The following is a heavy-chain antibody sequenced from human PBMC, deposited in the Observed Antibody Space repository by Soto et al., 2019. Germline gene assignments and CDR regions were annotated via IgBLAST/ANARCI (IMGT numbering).Heavy chain of an antibody. Sequence: QVQLQESGPGLVKSSQTLSLTCTVSGGSISSGSFYWSWIRQHPGKGLEWIGYIYYSGSTYYNPSLKSRVRISVDPSKNQFSLKLSSVTAADTAVYYCARGGYRFGVLTNFDYWGQGTLVTVSS. CDR3: ARGGYRFGVLTNFDY. CDR1: GGSISSGSFY. J-gene: IGHJ4*02. V-gene: IGHV4-31*03. D-gene: IGHD3-3*01. CDR2: IYYSGST.